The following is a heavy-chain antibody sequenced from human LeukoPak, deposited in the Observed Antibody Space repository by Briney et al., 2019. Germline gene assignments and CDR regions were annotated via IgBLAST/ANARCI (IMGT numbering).Heavy chain of an antibody. CDR2: ISAHNGYT. J-gene: IGHJ4*02. V-gene: IGHV1-18*01. CDR1: GYTFTSYG. CDR3: ARGFYCSSSSCPHLDN. Sequence: ASVKVSCKASGYTFTSYGINWVRQAPGQGLEWMGWISAHNGYTNFAQKLQDRVTKTTDTSTTTAYMELRSLRSDDTAVYYCARGFYCSSSSCPHLDNWGQGTLVTVSS. D-gene: IGHD2-2*01.